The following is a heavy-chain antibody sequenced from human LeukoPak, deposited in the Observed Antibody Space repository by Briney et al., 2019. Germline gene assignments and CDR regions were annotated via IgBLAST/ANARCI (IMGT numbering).Heavy chain of an antibody. CDR2: ISSASAYT. J-gene: IGHJ4*02. D-gene: IGHD5-12*01. CDR3: ARARGGYDYYFDF. Sequence: GGSLRLSCAASGFSFSTYSMNWVRQAPGKRLEWVSSISSASAYTCYADSLKGRFTISRDNAKNSLYLEMNSLRAEDTAIYYCARARGGYDYYFDFWGQGTLVTVSS. CDR1: GFSFSTYS. V-gene: IGHV3-21*01.